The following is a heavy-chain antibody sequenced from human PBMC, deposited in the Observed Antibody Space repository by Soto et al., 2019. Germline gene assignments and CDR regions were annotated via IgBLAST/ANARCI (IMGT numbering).Heavy chain of an antibody. J-gene: IGHJ5*02. CDR2: INSDGSDT. V-gene: IGHV3-74*01. Sequence: GGSLRLSCAASGFTISTYWMHWVRQVPGEGLVWVSRINSDGSDTKYADSVKGRFTISRDNAKNTLYLQMNSLRAEDTAVYYCAREGALKPFSSWGQGALVTVSS. CDR3: AREGALKPFSS. CDR1: GFTISTYW.